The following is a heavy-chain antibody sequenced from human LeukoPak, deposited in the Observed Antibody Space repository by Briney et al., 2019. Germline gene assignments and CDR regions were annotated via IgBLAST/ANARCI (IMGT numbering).Heavy chain of an antibody. CDR1: GYTFTSYG. J-gene: IGHJ4*02. Sequence: SVKVSCKASGYTFTSYGISWVRQAPGQGLEWMGGIIPIFGTANYAQKFQGRVTITADESTSTAYMELSSLRSEDTAVYYCARDRNYYGSGSYRHFDYWGQGTLVTVSS. CDR2: IIPIFGTA. V-gene: IGHV1-69*13. CDR3: ARDRNYYGSGSYRHFDY. D-gene: IGHD3-10*01.